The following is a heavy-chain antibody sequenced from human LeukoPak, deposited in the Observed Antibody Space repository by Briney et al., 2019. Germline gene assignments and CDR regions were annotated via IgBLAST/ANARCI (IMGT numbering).Heavy chain of an antibody. V-gene: IGHV3-21*01. CDR2: ITSASTHI. CDR1: GFTFSAFS. D-gene: IGHD3-3*01. J-gene: IGHJ3*01. Sequence: GGSLRLSCSASGFTFSAFSMNWVRQTPGKGLQWFASITSASTHIFYAESVKGRFTISRDNANNSVFLQMSGLTDEDTGLYYCARDLLWKGLSPIGKFWSWGLGTMVTVSS. CDR3: ARDLLWKGLSPIGKFWS.